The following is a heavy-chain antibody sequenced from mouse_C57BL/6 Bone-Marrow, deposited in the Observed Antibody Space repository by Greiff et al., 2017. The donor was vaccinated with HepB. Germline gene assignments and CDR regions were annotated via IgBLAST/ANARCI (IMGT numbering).Heavy chain of an antibody. Sequence: EVQLQQSGPELVKPGASVKISCKASGYTFTDYYMNWVKQSHGKSLEWIGDINPNNGGTSYNQKFKGKATLTVDKSSSTAYMELRSLTSEDSAVYYCARLGLLCRGAMDYWGQGTSVTVSS. J-gene: IGHJ4*01. CDR3: ARLGLLCRGAMDY. V-gene: IGHV1-26*01. CDR2: INPNNGGT. CDR1: GYTFTDYY. D-gene: IGHD2-1*01.